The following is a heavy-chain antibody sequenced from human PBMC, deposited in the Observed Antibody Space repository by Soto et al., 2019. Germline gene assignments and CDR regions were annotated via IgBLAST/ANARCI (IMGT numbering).Heavy chain of an antibody. V-gene: IGHV3-72*01. Sequence: EVQLVESGGGLVQPGGSLRLSCAASGFTLSDHYMDWVRQAPGKGLEWVGRTKNKANRYTTEYAASVNGRFTISRDDSKNSLYLQMNSRKTEDTAVYYWARWVSGSPDYWGQGTLVTVTS. CDR3: ARWVSGSPDY. CDR1: GFTLSDHY. D-gene: IGHD1-26*01. J-gene: IGHJ4*02. CDR2: TKNKANRYTT.